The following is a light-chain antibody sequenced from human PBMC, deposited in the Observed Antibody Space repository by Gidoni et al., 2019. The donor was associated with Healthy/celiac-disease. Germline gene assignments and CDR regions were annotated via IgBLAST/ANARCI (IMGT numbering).Light chain of an antibody. Sequence: DIQITQSPSSLSASVGDRVTIPCRASQSISSYLNWYQQKPGKAPKLLIYAASSLQSGVPSRFSGSGSGTDFTLTISSLQPEDFATYYCQQSYSTPPLTFXGXTKVEIK. J-gene: IGKJ4*01. CDR2: AAS. CDR1: QSISSY. V-gene: IGKV1-39*01. CDR3: QQSYSTPPLT.